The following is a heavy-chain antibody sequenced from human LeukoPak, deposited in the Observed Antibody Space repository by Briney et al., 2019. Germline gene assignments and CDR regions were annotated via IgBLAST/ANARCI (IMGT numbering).Heavy chain of an antibody. CDR1: GYTFTSYG. Sequence: GASVKVSCKASGYTFTSYGISWVRQAPGQGLEWMGWISAYNGNTNYAQKLQGRVTMTTDTSTSTAYMELRSLRSDDTAVYYCARLDVLRFMEWFLLDCWGQGTLVTVSS. CDR3: ARLDVLRFMEWFLLDC. V-gene: IGHV1-18*01. CDR2: ISAYNGNT. D-gene: IGHD3-3*01. J-gene: IGHJ4*02.